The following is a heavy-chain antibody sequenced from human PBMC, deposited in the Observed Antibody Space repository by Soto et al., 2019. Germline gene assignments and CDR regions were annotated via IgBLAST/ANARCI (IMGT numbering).Heavy chain of an antibody. CDR2: IIPIFGTA. J-gene: IGHJ3*02. D-gene: IGHD1-20*01. CDR3: AREKIITGTNGAFDI. V-gene: IGHV1-69*13. CDR1: GGTFSSYA. Sequence: ASVKVSCKASGGTFSSYAISWVRQAPGQGLEWMGGIIPIFGTANYAQKFQGRVTITADESTSTAYMELSNLRSEDTAVYYCAREKIITGTNGAFDIWGQGTMVTVSS.